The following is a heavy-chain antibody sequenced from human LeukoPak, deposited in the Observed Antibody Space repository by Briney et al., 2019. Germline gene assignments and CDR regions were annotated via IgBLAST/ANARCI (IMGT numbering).Heavy chain of an antibody. D-gene: IGHD4-17*01. CDR3: TRDPTYYGDYVNRIGAFDI. CDR2: ISSSGSTI. CDR1: GFTFSSYE. J-gene: IGHJ3*02. Sequence: GGSLRLSCAASGFTFSSYEMNWVRQAPGKGLEWVSYISSSGSTIYYADSVKGRFTISRDNAKNSLYLQMNSLRAEDTAVYYCTRDPTYYGDYVNRIGAFDIWGQGTMVTVSS. V-gene: IGHV3-48*03.